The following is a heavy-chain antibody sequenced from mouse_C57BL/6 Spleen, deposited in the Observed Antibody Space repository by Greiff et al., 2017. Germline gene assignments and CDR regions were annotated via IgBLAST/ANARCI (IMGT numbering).Heavy chain of an antibody. J-gene: IGHJ4*01. Sequence: VQLQQSGPGLVQPSQSLSITCTVTGFSFTSYGVHWVRQSPGKGLEWLGEIWSGGSTDYNAALITRMSNSKDNSKSQFFFKMNSLQADDTAIYYCARDGLDYYAMDYWGQGTSVTVSS. CDR2: IWSGGST. CDR1: GFSFTSYG. D-gene: IGHD3-1*01. CDR3: ARDGLDYYAMDY. V-gene: IGHV2-2*01.